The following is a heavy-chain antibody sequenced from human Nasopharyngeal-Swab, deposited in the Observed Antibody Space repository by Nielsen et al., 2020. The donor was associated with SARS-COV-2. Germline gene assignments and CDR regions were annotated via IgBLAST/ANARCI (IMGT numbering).Heavy chain of an antibody. D-gene: IGHD2-15*01. Sequence: GESLKISCKGSGYSFTSYWISWVRQMPGKGLEWMGRIDPSDSYTNYSPSFQGHVTISADKSISTAYLQWSSLKASDTAMYYCARRAYCSGGSCYSPYYYYMDVWGKGTTVTASS. CDR3: ARRAYCSGGSCYSPYYYYMDV. CDR1: GYSFTSYW. J-gene: IGHJ6*03. V-gene: IGHV5-10-1*01. CDR2: IDPSDSYT.